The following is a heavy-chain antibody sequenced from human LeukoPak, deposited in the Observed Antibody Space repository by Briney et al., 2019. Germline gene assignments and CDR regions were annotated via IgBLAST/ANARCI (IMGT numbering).Heavy chain of an antibody. CDR1: GFTFSSYS. CDR3: ARDKRCSGGSCYEPY. J-gene: IGHJ4*02. Sequence: GGSLRLSCAASGFTFSSYSMNWVRQAPGKGLEWVSYISSSSSTIYYADSVKGRFTISRDNAKNSLYLQMNSLRAEDTAVYYCARDKRCSGGSCYEPYWGQGTLVTVSS. D-gene: IGHD2-15*01. CDR2: ISSSSSTI. V-gene: IGHV3-48*04.